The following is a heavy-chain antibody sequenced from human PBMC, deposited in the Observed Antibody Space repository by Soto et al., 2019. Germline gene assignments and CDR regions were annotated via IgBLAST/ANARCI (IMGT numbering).Heavy chain of an antibody. V-gene: IGHV3-72*01. D-gene: IGHD3-22*01. Sequence: EVQLVESGGRVVQPGESLRLSGAASGFTFSDHYMDWVRQAPGKGLEWVGRTRKKVNSYTTEYAASVKGRFTISREDSKNTLYLQMNSLKTGDTAVYYCARVDGSGGYSLDYWGQGTLVTVSS. CDR2: TRKKVNSYTT. CDR1: GFTFSDHY. J-gene: IGHJ4*02. CDR3: ARVDGSGGYSLDY.